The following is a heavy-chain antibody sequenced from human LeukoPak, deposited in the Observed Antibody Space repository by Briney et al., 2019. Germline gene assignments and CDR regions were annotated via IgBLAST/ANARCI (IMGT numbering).Heavy chain of an antibody. CDR2: ISVSGGST. J-gene: IGHJ4*02. Sequence: GGSLRLSCAASGFTFSKYAMTWVRQAPGKGLEWVSGISVSGGSTSYADSVKGRFTISRDNAKNSLYLQMNSLRAEDTAVYYCARDHRLRYFDWSDFDYWGQGTLVTVSS. V-gene: IGHV3-23*01. D-gene: IGHD3-9*01. CDR1: GFTFSKYA. CDR3: ARDHRLRYFDWSDFDY.